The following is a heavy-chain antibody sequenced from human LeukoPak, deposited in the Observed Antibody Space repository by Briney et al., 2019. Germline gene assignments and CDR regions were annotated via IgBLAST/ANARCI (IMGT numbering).Heavy chain of an antibody. CDR1: GYTFTNYG. D-gene: IGHD6-19*01. CDR3: ARDGTTGILVAGLPGIDY. J-gene: IGHJ4*02. V-gene: IGHV1-18*01. Sequence: ASVKVSCKASGYTFTNYGISWVRQAPGQGLEWMGWISAYNGNTKYAKKLQDRVTMTTDTSTSTVYMDLRSLRSDDTAVYYCARDGTTGILVAGLPGIDYWGQGTLVTVSS. CDR2: ISAYNGNT.